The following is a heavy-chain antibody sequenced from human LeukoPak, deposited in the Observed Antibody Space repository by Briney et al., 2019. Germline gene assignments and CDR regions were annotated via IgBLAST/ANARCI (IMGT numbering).Heavy chain of an antibody. CDR3: AKDQCTRTSCDGYPGY. J-gene: IGHJ4*02. CDR1: GFTFSSFG. D-gene: IGHD2-2*01. V-gene: IGHV3-30*02. Sequence: QSGGSLRLSCAAAGFTFSSFGMHWVRQAPGKGLEWVAFIHFDGSTVYSGDSVQGRFTISRDNSKNTLYLQMNNLRPEDTAFYYCAKDQCTRTSCDGYPGYWGQGTLVTVSS. CDR2: IHFDGSTV.